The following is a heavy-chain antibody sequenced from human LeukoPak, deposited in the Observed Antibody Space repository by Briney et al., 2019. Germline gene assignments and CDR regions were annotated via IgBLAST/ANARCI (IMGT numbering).Heavy chain of an antibody. V-gene: IGHV4-59*01. J-gene: IGHJ5*02. CDR2: IYYSGST. CDR3: ARGIAGWFDP. Sequence: SETLSLSCTVSGGSISSYYWSWIRQPPGKGLEWIGYIYYSGSTNYNPSLKSRVTISVDTSKNQLSLKLSSVTAADTAVYYCARGIAGWFDPWGQGTLVTVSS. D-gene: IGHD6-13*01. CDR1: GGSISSYY.